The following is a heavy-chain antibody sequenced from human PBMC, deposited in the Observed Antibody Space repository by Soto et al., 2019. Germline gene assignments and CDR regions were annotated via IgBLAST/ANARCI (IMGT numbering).Heavy chain of an antibody. Sequence: QVQLVESGGGVVQPGRSLRLSCAASGFTFSSYAMHWVRQAPGKGLEWVAVISYDGSNKYYADSVKGRFTISRENSENTLYLEMSSLRAEDTTVCYCARDPVNRKNYYYYYGMDVWGQGTTVTVSS. J-gene: IGHJ6*02. CDR1: GFTFSSYA. CDR3: ARDPVNRKNYYYYYGMDV. CDR2: ISYDGSNK. V-gene: IGHV3-30-3*01.